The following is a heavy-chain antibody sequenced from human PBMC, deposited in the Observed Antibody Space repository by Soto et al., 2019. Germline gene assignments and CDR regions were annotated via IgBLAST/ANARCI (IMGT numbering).Heavy chain of an antibody. J-gene: IGHJ1*01. Sequence: ASVKVSCKASGGTFSSYAISWVRQAPGQGLEWMGGIIPIFGTANYAQKFQGRVTITADESTSTAYMELSSLRSEDTAVYYCARDYYDSSGYYIHAEYFQHWGQGTLVTVSS. CDR3: ARDYYDSSGYYIHAEYFQH. CDR2: IIPIFGTA. CDR1: GGTFSSYA. V-gene: IGHV1-69*13. D-gene: IGHD3-22*01.